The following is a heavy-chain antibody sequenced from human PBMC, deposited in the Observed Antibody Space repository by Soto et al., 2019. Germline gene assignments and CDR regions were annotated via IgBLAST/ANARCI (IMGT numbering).Heavy chain of an antibody. V-gene: IGHV3-30-3*01. CDR1: GFTFSSYA. D-gene: IGHD2-21*02. Sequence: QVQLVESGGGVVQPGRSLRLSCAASGFTFSSYAMHWVRQAPGKGLEWVAVISYDGSNKYYADCVKGRFTITRDNSKNTLYLQMNSLRAEDTAVYYCARDALRVTDLYYFDYWGQGTLVTVSS. J-gene: IGHJ4*02. CDR3: ARDALRVTDLYYFDY. CDR2: ISYDGSNK.